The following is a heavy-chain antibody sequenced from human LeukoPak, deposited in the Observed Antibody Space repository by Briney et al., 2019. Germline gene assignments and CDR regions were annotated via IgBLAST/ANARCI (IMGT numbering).Heavy chain of an antibody. J-gene: IGHJ4*02. V-gene: IGHV4-59*01. Sequence: SGTLSLTCTVSGGSISSYYWSWIRQPPGKGLEWIGYIYYSGSTNYNPSLKSRVTISVDTSKNQFSLKLSSVTAADTAVYYCASISVAGTEADYCGQGTLVTVSS. D-gene: IGHD6-19*01. CDR2: IYYSGST. CDR3: ASISVAGTEADY. CDR1: GGSISSYY.